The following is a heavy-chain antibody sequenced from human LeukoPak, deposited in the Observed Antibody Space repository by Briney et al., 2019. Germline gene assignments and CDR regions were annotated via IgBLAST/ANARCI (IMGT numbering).Heavy chain of an antibody. CDR2: IYTSGST. CDR1: GGSISSYY. CDR3: ARGVRVGATRGVQGAYFDY. J-gene: IGHJ4*02. Sequence: PSETLSLTCTVSGGSISSYYWSWIRQPPGKGLEWIGRIYTSGSTNYNPSLKSRVTMSVDTSKNQFSLKLSSVTAADTAVYYCARGVRVGATRGVQGAYFDYWGQGTLVTVSS. D-gene: IGHD1-26*01. V-gene: IGHV4-4*07.